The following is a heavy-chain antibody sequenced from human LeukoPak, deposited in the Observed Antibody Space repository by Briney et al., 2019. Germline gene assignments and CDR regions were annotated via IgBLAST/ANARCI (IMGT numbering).Heavy chain of an antibody. D-gene: IGHD6-19*01. CDR3: ATRIAVAGHNLDY. J-gene: IGHJ4*02. CDR2: IKQDESEK. Sequence: GGSLRLSCAASGFTFYSFWMTWVRQAPGEGLEWVANIKQDESEKYYVESVKGRFTISRDNAKNSLYLQMNSLRAEDTAVYYCATRIAVAGHNLDYWGQGTLVTVSS. CDR1: GFTFYSFW. V-gene: IGHV3-7*01.